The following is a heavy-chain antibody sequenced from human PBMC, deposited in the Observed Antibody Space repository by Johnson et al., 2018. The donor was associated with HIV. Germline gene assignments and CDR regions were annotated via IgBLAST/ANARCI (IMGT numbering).Heavy chain of an antibody. J-gene: IGHJ3*02. CDR2: IRSKAYGGTT. Sequence: EVQLVESGGGLIHPGGSLRLSCVASGFTVSSNYMSWVRQAPGKGLEWVGFIRSKAYGGTTEYAASVKGRFTISRDDSKSIAYLQMNSLRAEDTAVYYCEREPRGPSSGSRIPDAFDIWGQGTMVTVSS. V-gene: IGHV3-71*03. CDR3: EREPRGPSSGSRIPDAFDI. CDR1: GFTVSSNY. D-gene: IGHD3-10*01.